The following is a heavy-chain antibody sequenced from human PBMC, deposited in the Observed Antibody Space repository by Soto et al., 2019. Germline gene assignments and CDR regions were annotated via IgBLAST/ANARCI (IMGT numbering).Heavy chain of an antibody. CDR3: GATPSYDYVWGSYRYWGDAFDL. CDR1: GFIFSTYG. Sequence: QVQLVESGGGVVQPGRSLRLSCAASGFIFSTYGMHWVRQAPGKGLEWVAVISFDGINKYSADSVKGRFSISRDNSKNTLYLQRNSLRADDTAVYYCGATPSYDYVWGSYRYWGDAFDLWGQGTMVSVSS. J-gene: IGHJ3*01. CDR2: ISFDGINK. D-gene: IGHD3-16*02. V-gene: IGHV3-30*03.